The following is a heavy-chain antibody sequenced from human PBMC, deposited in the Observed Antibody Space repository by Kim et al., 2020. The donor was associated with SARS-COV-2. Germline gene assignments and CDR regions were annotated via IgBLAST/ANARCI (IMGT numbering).Heavy chain of an antibody. Sequence: GGSLRLSCAASGFTFSSYWMSWVRQAPGKGLEWVANIKQDGSEKYYVDSVKGRFTISRDNAKNSLYLQMNSLRAQDTAVYYCARDQTIFGGHMPLHFYYYGMDVWGQGTTVTVSS. J-gene: IGHJ6*02. V-gene: IGHV3-7*01. CDR2: IKQDGSEK. CDR1: GFTFSSYW. D-gene: IGHD3-3*01. CDR3: ARDQTIFGGHMPLHFYYYGMDV.